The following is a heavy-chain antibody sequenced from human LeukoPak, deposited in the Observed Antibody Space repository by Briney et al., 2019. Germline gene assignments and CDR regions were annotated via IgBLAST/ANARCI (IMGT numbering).Heavy chain of an antibody. CDR3: ARGHSCSGGSCYTMDY. V-gene: IGHV3-48*03. CDR1: GFPFSSYE. Sequence: GGSLRLSCAASGFPFSSYEMNWVRQAPGKGLEWVSYISSSGSTIYYADSVKGRFTISRDNAKNSLYLQMNSLRAEDTAVYYCARGHSCSGGSCYTMDYWGQGTLVTVSS. CDR2: ISSSGSTI. D-gene: IGHD2-15*01. J-gene: IGHJ4*02.